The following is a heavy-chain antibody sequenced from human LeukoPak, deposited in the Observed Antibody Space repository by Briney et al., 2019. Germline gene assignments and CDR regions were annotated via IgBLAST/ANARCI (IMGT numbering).Heavy chain of an antibody. D-gene: IGHD3-9*01. CDR3: ARAYYDILTGYRTDYYYYYMDV. CDR2: IIPILGIA. CDR1: GGTFSSYA. Sequence: SVKVSCKASGGTFSSYAISWVRQAPGQGLEWMGRIIPILGIANYAQKFQGRVTITADKSTSTAHMELSSLRSEDTAVYYCARAYYDILTGYRTDYYYYYMDVWGKGTTVTVSS. V-gene: IGHV1-69*04. J-gene: IGHJ6*03.